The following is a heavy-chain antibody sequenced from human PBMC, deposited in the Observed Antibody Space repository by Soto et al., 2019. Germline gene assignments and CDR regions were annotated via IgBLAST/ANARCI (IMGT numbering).Heavy chain of an antibody. Sequence: KQSQTLSLTCAISGDSVSSNSAAWNWIRQSPSRGLEWLGRTYYRSKWYNDYAVSVKSRITINPDTSKNQFSLQLNSVTPEDTAVYYCARVLDLFAGIAAAEWVFDSWGQGSLVTVSS. CDR2: TYYRSKWYN. CDR3: ARVLDLFAGIAAAEWVFDS. J-gene: IGHJ4*02. V-gene: IGHV6-1*01. CDR1: GDSVSSNSAA. D-gene: IGHD6-13*01.